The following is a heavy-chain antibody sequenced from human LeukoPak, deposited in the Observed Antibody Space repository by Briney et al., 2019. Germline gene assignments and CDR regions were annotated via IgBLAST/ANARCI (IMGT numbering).Heavy chain of an antibody. D-gene: IGHD3-22*01. J-gene: IGHJ6*02. CDR1: GGTFSSYA. CDR2: IIPILGIA. V-gene: IGHV1-69*04. CDR3: ARVGYYDSSGYNKHLNGPYGMDV. Sequence: ASVKVSCKASGGTFSSYAISWVRQAPGQGLEWMGRIIPILGIANYAQKFQGRVTITADKSTSTAYMELSSLRSEDTAVYYCARVGYYDSSGYNKHLNGPYGMDVWGQGTTVTVSS.